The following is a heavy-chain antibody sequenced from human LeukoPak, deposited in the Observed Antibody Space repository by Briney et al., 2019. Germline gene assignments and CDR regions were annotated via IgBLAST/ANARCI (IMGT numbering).Heavy chain of an antibody. Sequence: PGGSLRLSCTASGFTFGDYAMSWVRQAPGKGLKWVGFIRSKAYGGTTEYAASVKGRFTISRDDSKSIAYLQMNSLKTEDTAVYYCTRDQEQQLTNFDYWGQGTLVTVSS. CDR1: GFTFGDYA. CDR2: IRSKAYGGTT. CDR3: TRDQEQQLTNFDY. J-gene: IGHJ4*02. V-gene: IGHV3-49*04. D-gene: IGHD6-13*01.